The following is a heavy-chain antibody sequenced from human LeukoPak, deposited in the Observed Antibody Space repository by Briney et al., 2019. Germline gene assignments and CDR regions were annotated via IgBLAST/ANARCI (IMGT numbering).Heavy chain of an antibody. D-gene: IGHD6-13*01. J-gene: IGHJ6*02. Sequence: ASVKVSCKASGGTFSSYAISWVRQAPGQGLEWMGRIIPILGIANYAQKFQGRVTITADKSTSTAYMELSSLRSEDTAVYYCARGGYSSSWSRDYYYGMDVWGQGTTVTVSS. CDR1: GGTFSSYA. V-gene: IGHV1-69*04. CDR3: ARGGYSSSWSRDYYYGMDV. CDR2: IIPILGIA.